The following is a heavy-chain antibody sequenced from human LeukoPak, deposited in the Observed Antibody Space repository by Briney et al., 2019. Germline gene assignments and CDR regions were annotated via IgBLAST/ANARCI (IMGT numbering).Heavy chain of an antibody. D-gene: IGHD3-9*01. CDR1: GFTFSSYS. CDR3: ARDGRMYYDILTGYLFDY. CDR2: ISSSSTI. Sequence: GGSLRLSCAASGFTFSSYSMNWVRQAPGKGLEWVSYISSSSTIYYADSVKGRFTTSRDNAKNSLYLQMNSLRAEDTAVYYCARDGRMYYDILTGYLFDYWGQGTLVTVSS. V-gene: IGHV3-48*01. J-gene: IGHJ4*02.